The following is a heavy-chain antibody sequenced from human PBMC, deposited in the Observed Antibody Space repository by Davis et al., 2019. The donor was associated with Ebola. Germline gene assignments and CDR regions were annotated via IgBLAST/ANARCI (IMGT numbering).Heavy chain of an antibody. CDR2: ISGSGGNT. CDR1: VLTFSSYA. V-gene: IGHV3-23*01. CDR3: ARSGLSFGVVKYHYGMDA. J-gene: IGHJ6*04. D-gene: IGHD3-3*01. Sequence: GGSLRLSCADSVLTFSSYAMTWVRQAPGKGLEWVSAISGSGGNTYYADSVKGRFTISRDNSKKTMYLQMNSLRGEDTAVYYCARSGLSFGVVKYHYGMDAWGKGTTVTVSS.